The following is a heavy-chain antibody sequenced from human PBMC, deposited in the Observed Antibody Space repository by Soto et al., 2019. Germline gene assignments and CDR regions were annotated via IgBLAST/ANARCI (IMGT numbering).Heavy chain of an antibody. CDR2: IIPLFGTV. CDR3: ARVSYGDGGFDY. Sequence: SVKVSCKTSGDTFRNYAISWVRQAPGQGLEWVGGIIPLFGTVNYAQKFQGRVTITADESTSTVYMDLSSLRSDDTAVFYCARVSYGDGGFDYWGKGSLVTVSS. CDR1: GDTFRNYA. J-gene: IGHJ4*02. V-gene: IGHV1-69*13. D-gene: IGHD4-17*01.